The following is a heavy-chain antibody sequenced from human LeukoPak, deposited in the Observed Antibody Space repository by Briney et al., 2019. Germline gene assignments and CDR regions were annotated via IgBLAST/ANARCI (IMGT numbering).Heavy chain of an antibody. CDR1: AGSISNYY. CDR2: IYTSGST. V-gene: IGHV4-4*07. Sequence: SETLSLTCTVSAGSISNYYWSWIRQPAGKGLEWIGRIYTSGSTNYNPSLKSRVTMSVDTSKNQFSLKLSSVTAADTAVYYCARVGDPSAFDIWGQGTMVTVSS. D-gene: IGHD3-3*01. J-gene: IGHJ3*02. CDR3: ARVGDPSAFDI.